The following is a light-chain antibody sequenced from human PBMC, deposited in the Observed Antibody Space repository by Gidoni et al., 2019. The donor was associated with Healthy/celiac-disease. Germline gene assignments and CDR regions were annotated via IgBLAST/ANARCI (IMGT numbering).Light chain of an antibody. J-gene: IGKJ4*01. CDR2: GAYGAS. V-gene: IGKV3-20*01. CDR3: QQYGSLVT. CDR1: QSVSNGY. Sequence: DIVLTQSPGTLSLSPGERATLSCRASQSVSNGYLAWYQQKPGQAPRLLVYGAYGASTRATGIPDRFSGSGYRTDFTLTISRLEPEDSAVYYCQQYGSLVTCXGXTKVEIK.